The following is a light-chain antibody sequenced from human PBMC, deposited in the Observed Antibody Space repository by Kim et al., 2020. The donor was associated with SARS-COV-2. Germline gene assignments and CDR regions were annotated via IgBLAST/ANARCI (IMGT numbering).Light chain of an antibody. CDR2: DVK. Sequence: GQSITISCAGTSGHVGGYNYGFWYRHHPGEAPRLMIYDVKHRPSGVSDRFSGSKSGNTASLTISGLQAEDEADYYCSSDTSNSTYVFGTGTKVTVL. CDR1: SGHVGGYNY. CDR3: SSDTSNSTYV. V-gene: IGLV2-14*03. J-gene: IGLJ1*01.